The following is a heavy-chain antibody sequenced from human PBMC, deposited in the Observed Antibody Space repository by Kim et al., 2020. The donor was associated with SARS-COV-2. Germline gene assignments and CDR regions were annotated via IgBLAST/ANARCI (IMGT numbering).Heavy chain of an antibody. V-gene: IGHV1-3*04. J-gene: IGHJ4*02. Sequence: ASVKVSCKASGYTFSNYDTHWVRQPPGQRLEWVGWISTGKGDTKYSQKLQGRVTLTRDTSASTAYMELSSLRFEDTAVYYCVRSAFAAAAPRWDRWGQGTLVTVSS. CDR3: VRSAFAAAAPRWDR. CDR1: GYTFSNYD. CDR2: ISTGKGDT. D-gene: IGHD6-25*01.